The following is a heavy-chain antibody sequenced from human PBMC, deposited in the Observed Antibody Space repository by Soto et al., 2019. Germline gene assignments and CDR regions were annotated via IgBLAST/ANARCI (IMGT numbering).Heavy chain of an antibody. Sequence: QVQLVESGGGVVQPGRSLRLSCAASGFTFSTYGMHWVRQAPGKGLEWVAFISDDGSNKFYADSVKGRFTVSTDNSKHTLFMQMNSLRPEDKAVYYCAKAPYSRSLGYYFDYWGQGTLVTVSS. CDR2: ISDDGSNK. CDR1: GFTFSTYG. V-gene: IGHV3-30*18. CDR3: AKAPYSRSLGYYFDY. D-gene: IGHD2-15*01. J-gene: IGHJ4*02.